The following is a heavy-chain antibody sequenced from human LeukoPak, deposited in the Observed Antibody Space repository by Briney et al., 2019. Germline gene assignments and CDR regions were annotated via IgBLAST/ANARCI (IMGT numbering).Heavy chain of an antibody. CDR1: GFSFNSYA. J-gene: IGHJ4*02. CDR2: IIASCGAT. Sequence: GGSLRLSCAASGFSFNSYAMSWVRQAPGKGLEWVSIIIASCGATFYADSVKGRFTISRDTSKNTLYLQLNSLRLEDTAVYYCAKGGYDYIEVAYFDFWGQGTLVTVSS. D-gene: IGHD5-12*01. V-gene: IGHV3-23*01. CDR3: AKGGYDYIEVAYFDF.